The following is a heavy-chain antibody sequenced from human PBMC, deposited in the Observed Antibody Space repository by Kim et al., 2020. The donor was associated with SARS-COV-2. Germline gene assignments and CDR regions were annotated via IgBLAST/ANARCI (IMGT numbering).Heavy chain of an antibody. CDR1: GFTFSSYS. CDR3: AREKRHYDILTGKPYYYYGMDV. Sequence: GGSLRLSCAASGFTFSSYSMNWVRQAPGKGLEWVSSISSSSSYIYYADSVKGRFTISRDNAKNSLYLQMNSLRAEDTAVYYCAREKRHYDILTGKPYYYYGMDVWGQGTTVTVSS. CDR2: ISSSSSYI. V-gene: IGHV3-21*01. J-gene: IGHJ6*02. D-gene: IGHD3-9*01.